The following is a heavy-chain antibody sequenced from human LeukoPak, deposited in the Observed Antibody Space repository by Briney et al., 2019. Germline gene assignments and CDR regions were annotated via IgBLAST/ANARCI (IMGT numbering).Heavy chain of an antibody. CDR1: GYIFRRYW. J-gene: IGHJ4*02. CDR2: INGDGSST. V-gene: IGHV3-74*01. D-gene: IGHD3-22*01. CDR3: ARDGDSSGYYVNFDY. Sequence: GGSLRLSCAASGYIFRRYWMHWVRQVPGKGLVWDSRINGDGSSTSYADSVKGRFTISRDNAKNTLYLQMNGLRAEDTAVYYCARDGDSSGYYVNFDYWGQGTLVTVSS.